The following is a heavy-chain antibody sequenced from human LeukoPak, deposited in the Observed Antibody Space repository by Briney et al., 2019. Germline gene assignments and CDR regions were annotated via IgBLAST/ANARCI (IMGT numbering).Heavy chain of an antibody. CDR1: GFTFSNYA. J-gene: IGHJ4*02. CDR2: ISDTGGYT. Sequence: GGSLRLSCAASGFTFSNYAMSWVRQAPGKGLEWVSAISDTGGYTYYADSVKGRFTISRDNSKNTLYLQMNILRAEDTAVYYCAKRSGDYWGQGTLVTVSS. D-gene: IGHD3-10*01. V-gene: IGHV3-23*01. CDR3: AKRSGDY.